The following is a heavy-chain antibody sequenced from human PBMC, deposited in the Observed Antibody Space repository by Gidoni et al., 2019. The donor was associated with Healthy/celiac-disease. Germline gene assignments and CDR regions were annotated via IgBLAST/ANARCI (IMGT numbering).Heavy chain of an antibody. CDR2: IRSSGSAI. CDR1: GFTFSAYY. D-gene: IGHD3-3*01. CDR3: ARGSTYYDFWSGGVYYYYGMDV. Sequence: QVQLVESGGGLVKPGGSLRLSCAASGFTFSAYYMSRIRQAPGKGLEWVSYIRSSGSAIYYADSVKGRFTISRDNAKNSLYLQMNSLRAEDTAVYYCARGSTYYDFWSGGVYYYYGMDVWGQGTTVTVSS. V-gene: IGHV3-11*04. J-gene: IGHJ6*02.